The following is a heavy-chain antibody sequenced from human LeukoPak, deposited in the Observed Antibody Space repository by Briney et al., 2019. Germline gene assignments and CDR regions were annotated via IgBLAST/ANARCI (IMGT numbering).Heavy chain of an antibody. Sequence: PGGSLRLSCAASGFTFSTYAMSWVRQAPGKGLEWVSTISGSGANTYYADSVRGRFTISRDNSKNTLYLHMNSLRAEDTAVYYCAKVETSGGANCYALDYWGQGTLVTVSS. J-gene: IGHJ4*02. V-gene: IGHV3-23*01. CDR1: GFTFSTYA. D-gene: IGHD2-2*01. CDR2: ISGSGANT. CDR3: AKVETSGGANCYALDY.